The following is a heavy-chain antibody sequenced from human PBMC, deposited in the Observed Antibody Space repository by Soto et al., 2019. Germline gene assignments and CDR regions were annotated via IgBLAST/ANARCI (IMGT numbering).Heavy chain of an antibody. J-gene: IGHJ5*02. CDR1: RFAFSTHT. CDR3: ARDPGARGGWYDWFDP. V-gene: IGHV3-21*01. Sequence: DVQLVESGGGLVTRGGSLRLSCAASRFAFSTHTMNWVRQPPGKGLEWVSSISTSSTYKYYADSLKGRFTVSRDDAKNLLFLEMNSLRVEDTAVYYCARDPGARGGWYDWFDPWGQGTLVTVSS. D-gene: IGHD6-19*01. CDR2: ISTSSTYK.